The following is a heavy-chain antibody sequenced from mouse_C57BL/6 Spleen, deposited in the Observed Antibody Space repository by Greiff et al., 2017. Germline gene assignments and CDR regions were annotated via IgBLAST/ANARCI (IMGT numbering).Heavy chain of an antibody. CDR1: GYAFTNYL. V-gene: IGHV1-54*01. CDR3: ARGYYYGSSPSFDY. J-gene: IGHJ2*01. D-gene: IGHD1-1*01. CDR2: INPGSGGT. Sequence: QVQLKQSGAELVRPGTSVKVSCKASGYAFTNYLIEWVKQRPGQGLEWIGVINPGSGGTNYNEKFKGKATLTADKSSSTAYMQLSSLTSEDSEVYFCARGYYYGSSPSFDYGGQGTTLTVSS.